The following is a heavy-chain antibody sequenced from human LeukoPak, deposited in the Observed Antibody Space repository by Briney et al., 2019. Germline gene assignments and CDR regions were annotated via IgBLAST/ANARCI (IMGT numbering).Heavy chain of an antibody. CDR1: GGSISSYY. V-gene: IGHV4-4*07. J-gene: IGHJ4*02. D-gene: IGHD3-10*01. CDR2: IYTSGST. CDR3: ARGAPNLWFGELSLPPITY. Sequence: PSETLSLTCTVSGGSISSYYWSWIRQPAGKGLEWIGRIYTSGSTNYNPSLKSRVTISVDTSKNQFSLKLSSVTAADTAVYYCARGAPNLWFGELSLPPITYWGQGTLVTVSS.